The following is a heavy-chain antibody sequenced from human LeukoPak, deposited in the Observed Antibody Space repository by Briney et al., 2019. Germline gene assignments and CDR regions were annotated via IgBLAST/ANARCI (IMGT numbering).Heavy chain of an antibody. Sequence: GSLRLSCAASGFTVSSNYMSWVRQAPGKGLEWVSVIYSGGSTYYADSVKGRFTISRDNSKNTLYLQMNSLRAEDTAVYYCARVVAAAAIGYYFDYWGQGTLVTVSS. CDR2: IYSGGST. D-gene: IGHD6-13*01. CDR1: GFTVSSNY. J-gene: IGHJ4*02. CDR3: ARVVAAAAIGYYFDY. V-gene: IGHV3-53*01.